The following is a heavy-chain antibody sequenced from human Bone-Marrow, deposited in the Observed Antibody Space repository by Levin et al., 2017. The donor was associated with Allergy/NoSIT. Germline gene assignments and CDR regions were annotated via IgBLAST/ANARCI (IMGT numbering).Heavy chain of an antibody. D-gene: IGHD2-21*02. CDR2: ISGSGDST. CDR1: GFTFSSYA. J-gene: IGHJ5*02. CDR3: ATDSLAYCGGDCP. V-gene: IGHV3-23*01. Sequence: GSLRLSCAASGFTFSSYAMNWVRQAPGKGLDWVSLISGSGDSTYYADSVKGRFTISRDNSKNTLYLQMNSLRAEDTAVYYCATDSLAYCGGDCPWGQGTLVTVSS.